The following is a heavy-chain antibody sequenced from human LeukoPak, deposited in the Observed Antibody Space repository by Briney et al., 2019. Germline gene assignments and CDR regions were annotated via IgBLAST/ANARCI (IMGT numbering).Heavy chain of an antibody. CDR2: IYYSGST. D-gene: IGHD2-2*01. V-gene: IGHV4-31*03. CDR3: ARAIGYCRSTSCENWFEP. CDR1: GGSISSGGYY. J-gene: IGHJ5*02. Sequence: PSQTLSLTCTVPGGSISSGGYYWSWIRQHPGKSQQRIGYIYYSGSTYYNPYLKSRVTISVNTSKNQCSLKLSSVTVAETSMYYCARAIGYCRSTSCENWFEPSGQGTLVTVSS.